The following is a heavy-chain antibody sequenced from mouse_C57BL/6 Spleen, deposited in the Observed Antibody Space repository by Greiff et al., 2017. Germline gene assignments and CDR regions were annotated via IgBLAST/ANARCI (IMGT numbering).Heavy chain of an antibody. V-gene: IGHV14-1*01. Sequence: EVQLQQSGAELVRPGASVKLSCTASGFNIKDYYMHWVKQRPEQGLEWIGRIDPEDGDTEYAPKFQGKATMTADTSSNTAYLQLSSLTSEDTAVYYCTTSDYAGYYFDYWGQGTTLTVSS. CDR3: TTSDYAGYYFDY. J-gene: IGHJ2*01. D-gene: IGHD2-4*01. CDR2: IDPEDGDT. CDR1: GFNIKDYY.